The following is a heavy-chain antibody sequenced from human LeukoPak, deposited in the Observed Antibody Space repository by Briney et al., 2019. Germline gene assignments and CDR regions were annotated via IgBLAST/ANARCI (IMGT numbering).Heavy chain of an antibody. Sequence: SQTLSLTCAVSGGSLSSGGYSWSWIRQPPGKGLEWIGYIYHSGSTYYNPSLKSRVTISVDRSKNQFSLKLSSVTAADTAVYYCASLAVVVPAAMIWGQGTLVTVSS. CDR1: GGSLSSGGYS. CDR2: IYHSGST. V-gene: IGHV4-30-2*01. J-gene: IGHJ4*02. D-gene: IGHD2-2*01. CDR3: ASLAVVVPAAMI.